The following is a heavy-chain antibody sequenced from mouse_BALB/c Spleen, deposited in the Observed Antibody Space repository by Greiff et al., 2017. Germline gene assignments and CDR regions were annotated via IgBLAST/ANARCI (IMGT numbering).Heavy chain of an antibody. Sequence: EVKVEESGPGLVKPSQSLSLTCSVTGYSITSGYYWNWIRQFPGNKLEWMGYISYDGSNNYNPSLKNRISITRDTSKNQFFLKLNSVTTEDTATYYCAREDYGYWYAMDYWGQGTSVTVSS. CDR3: AREDYGYWYAMDY. D-gene: IGHD1-2*01. CDR1: GYSITSGYY. V-gene: IGHV3-6*02. CDR2: ISYDGSN. J-gene: IGHJ4*01.